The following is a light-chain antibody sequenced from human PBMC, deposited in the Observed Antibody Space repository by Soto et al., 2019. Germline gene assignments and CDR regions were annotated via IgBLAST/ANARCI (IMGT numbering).Light chain of an antibody. CDR1: QGISW. CDR2: DAS. J-gene: IGKJ1*01. Sequence: IRLGKSPSSLSACTGDRDTIICRASQGISWLAWYQQKPGKAPKLLIYDASSLESGVPSRFSGSGSGTEFTLTISSLQPDDFATYYCQQYNSYLTFGQGTNVDIK. V-gene: IGKV1-5*02. CDR3: QQYNSYLT.